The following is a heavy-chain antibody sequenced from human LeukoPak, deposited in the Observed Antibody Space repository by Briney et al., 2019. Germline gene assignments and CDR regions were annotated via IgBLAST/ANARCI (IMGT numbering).Heavy chain of an antibody. V-gene: IGHV3-30*18. D-gene: IGHD4-17*01. CDR1: GFTFSSYG. Sequence: PGRSLRLSCAASGFTFSSYGMHWVRQAPGKGLEWVAVISYDGSNKYYADSVKGRFTISRDNSKNTLYLQMNSLRAEDTAVYYCAKDYGDYALDPWGQGTLVTVSS. CDR3: AKDYGDYALDP. CDR2: ISYDGSNK. J-gene: IGHJ5*02.